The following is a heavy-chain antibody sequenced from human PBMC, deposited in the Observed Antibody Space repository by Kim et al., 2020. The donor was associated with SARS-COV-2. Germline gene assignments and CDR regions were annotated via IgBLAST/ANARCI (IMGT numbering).Heavy chain of an antibody. CDR1: GYTFTGYL. Sequence: ASVKVSCKASGYTFTGYLMNWVRQAPGQGLEWMGRIYPNNGGTTYAQKFQGRVTMTRDTSINTAYMELTGLTDDDTAIYYCSLGHDFMHFYRTDVWGQGTTVTVSS. CDR3: SLGHDFMHFYRTDV. D-gene: IGHD3-3*01. CDR2: IYPNNGGT. V-gene: IGHV1-2*06. J-gene: IGHJ6*02.